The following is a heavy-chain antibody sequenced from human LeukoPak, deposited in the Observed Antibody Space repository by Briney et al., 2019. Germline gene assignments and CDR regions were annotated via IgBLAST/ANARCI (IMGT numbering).Heavy chain of an antibody. CDR1: GFIFSGYG. Sequence: GGSLRLSCAASGFIFSGYGMHWVRQAPGKGLEWLAVIWYDGSNKYYADSVKGRFTISRDNSKNTLYLQMNSLRAEDTAVFYCARGNFRRDGYNFDYWGQGTLVTVSS. CDR3: ARGNFRRDGYNFDY. J-gene: IGHJ4*02. V-gene: IGHV3-33*01. CDR2: IWYDGSNK. D-gene: IGHD5-24*01.